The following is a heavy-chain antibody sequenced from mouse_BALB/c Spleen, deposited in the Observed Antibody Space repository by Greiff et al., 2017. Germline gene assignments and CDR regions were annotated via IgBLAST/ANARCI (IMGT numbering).Heavy chain of an antibody. V-gene: IGHV1-12*01. CDR2: IYPGNGDT. CDR3: AREYGNSFAY. D-gene: IGHD2-10*02. Sequence: LQQPGAELVKPGASVKMSCKASGYTFTSYNMHWVKQTPGQGMEWIGAIYPGNGDTSYNQKFKGKATLTADKSSSTAYMQLSSLTSEDSAVYYCAREYGNSFAYWGQGTLVTVSA. J-gene: IGHJ3*01. CDR1: GYTFTSYN.